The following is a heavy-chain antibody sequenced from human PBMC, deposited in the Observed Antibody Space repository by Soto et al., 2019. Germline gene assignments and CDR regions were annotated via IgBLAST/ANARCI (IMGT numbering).Heavy chain of an antibody. V-gene: IGHV3-30*03. CDR2: MSHDGSHK. CDR3: ARLPRSGWDHYYYGMDV. Sequence: QVQLVESGGGVVQAGGSLGLSCTASGFTFSTYGMHWVRQAPGKGPEWVAVMSHDGSHKAFLDSVKGRFIISRDNSKNTLYLQMNSLRPDDTAVYYCARLPRSGWDHYYYGMDVGGQGTTVIVSS. CDR1: GFTFSTYG. D-gene: IGHD6-19*01. J-gene: IGHJ6*02.